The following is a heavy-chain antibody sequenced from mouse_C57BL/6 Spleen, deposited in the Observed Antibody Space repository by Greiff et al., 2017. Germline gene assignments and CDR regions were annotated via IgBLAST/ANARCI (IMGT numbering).Heavy chain of an antibody. D-gene: IGHD2-1*01. CDR2: IDPSDSYT. J-gene: IGHJ2*01. CDR1: GYTFTSYW. Sequence: VQLQQPGAELVRPGTSVKLSCTASGYTFTSYWMHWVKQRPGQGLEWIGVIDPSDSYTNYNQKFKGKATLTVDTSSSTAYMQLSSLTSEDSAVYYCARDGNLYYFDYWGQGTTLTVSS. V-gene: IGHV1-59*01. CDR3: ARDGNLYYFDY.